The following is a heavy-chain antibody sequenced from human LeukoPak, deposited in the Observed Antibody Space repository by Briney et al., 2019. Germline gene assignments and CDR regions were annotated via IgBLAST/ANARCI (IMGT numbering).Heavy chain of an antibody. Sequence: GGSLRLSCAASGFTFSTYSMNWVRQAPGKGLEWVSSISSSSTYIYYADSVKGRFTISRDNAKNSLYLQMNSLRAEDTAVYYCAELGITMIGGVWGKGTTVTISS. D-gene: IGHD3-10*02. CDR2: ISSSSTYI. V-gene: IGHV3-21*01. J-gene: IGHJ6*04. CDR3: AELGITMIGGV. CDR1: GFTFSTYS.